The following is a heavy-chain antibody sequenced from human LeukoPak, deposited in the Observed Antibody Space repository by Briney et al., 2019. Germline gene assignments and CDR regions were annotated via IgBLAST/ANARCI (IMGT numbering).Heavy chain of an antibody. CDR3: AKDINSAPYSSGYYYFDY. CDR2: ISWNSGSI. J-gene: IGHJ4*02. CDR1: GFTFDDYA. D-gene: IGHD3-22*01. Sequence: GGSLRLSCAASGFTFDDYAMHWVRQAPGKGLEWVSGISWNSGSIGYADSVKGRFTISRDNAKNSLYLQMNSLRAEDTALYYCAKDINSAPYSSGYYYFDYWGQGTLVTVSS. V-gene: IGHV3-9*01.